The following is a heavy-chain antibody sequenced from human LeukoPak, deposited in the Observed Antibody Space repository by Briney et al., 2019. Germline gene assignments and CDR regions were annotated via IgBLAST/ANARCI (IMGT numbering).Heavy chain of an antibody. Sequence: ASVKVSCKASGYTFTGYYMHWVRQAPGQGLEWMGWINTNSGGTNYAQKFQGRVTMTRDTSISTAYMELSRLRSDDTAVYYCARESGYSSGGNWFDPWGQGTLVTVSS. V-gene: IGHV1-2*02. CDR2: INTNSGGT. CDR1: GYTFTGYY. D-gene: IGHD6-19*01. J-gene: IGHJ5*02. CDR3: ARESGYSSGGNWFDP.